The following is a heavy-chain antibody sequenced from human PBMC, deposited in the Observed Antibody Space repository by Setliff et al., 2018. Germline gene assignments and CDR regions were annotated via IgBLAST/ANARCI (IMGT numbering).Heavy chain of an antibody. CDR2: IYHSGSI. Sequence: SETLSLTCTVSGGSISSSNWWTWVRQPPGKGLEWIGEIYHSGSINYNPSLKSRVTMSVDKSKNQFSLKLTSVTAADTAVYYCARGLEGEDYFYYMDVWSKGNTVTVSS. D-gene: IGHD2-21*01. CDR3: ARGLEGEDYFYYMDV. CDR1: GGSISSSNW. V-gene: IGHV4-4*02. J-gene: IGHJ6*03.